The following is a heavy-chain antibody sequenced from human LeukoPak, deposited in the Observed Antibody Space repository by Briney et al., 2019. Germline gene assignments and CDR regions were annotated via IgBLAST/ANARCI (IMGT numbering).Heavy chain of an antibody. V-gene: IGHV4-39*01. CDR2: IYYSGST. D-gene: IGHD5-18*01. Sequence: PSETLSLTCTVSGGSISSSSYYWGWIRQPPGKGLEWIGSIYYSGSTYYNPSLKSRVTISVDTSKNQFSLKLSSVTAADTAVYYCARQSSYGYYYYYMDVWGKGTTVTVSS. J-gene: IGHJ6*03. CDR1: GGSISSSSYY. CDR3: ARQSSYGYYYYYMDV.